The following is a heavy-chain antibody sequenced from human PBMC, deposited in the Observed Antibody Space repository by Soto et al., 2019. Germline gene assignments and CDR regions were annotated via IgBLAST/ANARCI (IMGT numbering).Heavy chain of an antibody. CDR1: GFTFSSYW. CDR3: ARFRLVAPAVYDACFDY. J-gene: IGHJ4*02. V-gene: IGHV3-7*05. Sequence: GGSLRLSCAASGFTFSSYWMSWVRQAPGKGLEWVANIKQDGSEKYYVDSVKGRFTISRDNAKNSLYLQMNSLRAEDTAVYYCARFRLVAPAVYDACFDYWGQGTLVTVSS. D-gene: IGHD3-3*01. CDR2: IKQDGSEK.